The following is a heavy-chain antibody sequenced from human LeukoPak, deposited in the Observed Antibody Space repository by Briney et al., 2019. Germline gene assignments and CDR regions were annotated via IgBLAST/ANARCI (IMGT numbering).Heavy chain of an antibody. V-gene: IGHV4-39*01. J-gene: IGHJ3*01. CDR3: ARLRAMAGHRGGFDF. Sequence: PSETLSLNCAVSGDSISYHNYYWDWIRQPPGKGLEWIGTVYYTGNTYYNPSLKSRVAISVDTSKNQFSLQLTSMTAADTAVYYCARLRAMAGHRGGFDFWGRGTMVTVSS. D-gene: IGHD6-19*01. CDR2: VYYTGNT. CDR1: GDSISYHNYY.